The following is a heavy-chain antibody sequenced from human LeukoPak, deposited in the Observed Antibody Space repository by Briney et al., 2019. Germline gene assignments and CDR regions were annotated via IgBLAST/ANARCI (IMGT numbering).Heavy chain of an antibody. J-gene: IGHJ4*02. D-gene: IGHD6-19*01. V-gene: IGHV1-8*03. CDR1: GYTFTTYD. CDR3: ARVAGSIDY. Sequence: ASVKVSGKASGYTFTTYDINWVRQATGQGLEWMGWMNPNSGYTGYAQKFQGRVTITRDTSISTVYMELSSLRSEDTAVYYCARVAGSIDYWGQGTLVTVSS. CDR2: MNPNSGYT.